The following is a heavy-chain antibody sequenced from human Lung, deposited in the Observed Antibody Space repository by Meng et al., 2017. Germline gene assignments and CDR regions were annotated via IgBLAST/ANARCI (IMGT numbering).Heavy chain of an antibody. CDR1: GFTFSGSA. J-gene: IGHJ4*02. CDR3: TCISDYYDSSAFRDDY. Sequence: GESLKISCAASGFTFSGSAVHWVHQASGKGLEWVGRIRSKTKTYATTYAASVRGRFTISRDDSKNTAFLQMSRLQVEDTAVYYCTCISDYYDSSAFRDDYWGQGALVTVSS. CDR2: IRSKTKTYAT. D-gene: IGHD3-22*01. V-gene: IGHV3-73*01.